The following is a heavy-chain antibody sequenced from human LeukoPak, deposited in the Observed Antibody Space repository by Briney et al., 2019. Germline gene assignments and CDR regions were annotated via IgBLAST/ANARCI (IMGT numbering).Heavy chain of an antibody. CDR1: GGTFSSYA. J-gene: IGHJ6*02. Sequence: AASVKVSCKASGGTFSSYAISWVRQAPGQGLEWMGRIIPILGIANYAQKFQGRVTITADKSTSTAYMELSRLRSDDTAVYYCARDRGSYRGNYYGMDVWGQGTTVTVSS. CDR3: ARDRGSYRGNYYGMDV. V-gene: IGHV1-69*04. CDR2: IIPILGIA. D-gene: IGHD1-26*01.